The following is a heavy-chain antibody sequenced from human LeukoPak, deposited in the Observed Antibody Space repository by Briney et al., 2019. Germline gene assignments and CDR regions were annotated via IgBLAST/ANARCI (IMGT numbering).Heavy chain of an antibody. CDR3: ARDPPGIPGYFDY. CDR2: ISYSGST. D-gene: IGHD6-13*01. CDR1: GSSINVYY. V-gene: IGHV4-59*01. Sequence: SETLSLTCTVSGSSINVYYWSWIRQSPGKGLEWIAYISYSGSTNYNPSPKSRVTISVDTSKNQFSLRLSSMTAADTAVYYCARDPPGIPGYFDYWGQGSLVTVSS. J-gene: IGHJ4*02.